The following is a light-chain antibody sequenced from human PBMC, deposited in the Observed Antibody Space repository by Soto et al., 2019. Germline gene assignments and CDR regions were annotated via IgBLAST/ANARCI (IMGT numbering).Light chain of an antibody. CDR3: QQRSNWPPA. CDR1: QSVSTN. CDR2: DAS. J-gene: IGKJ5*01. V-gene: IGKV3-11*01. Sequence: EIVMTQSPATLSVSPGASATLSCRASQSVSTNLAWYQQKPGQAPRLLIYDASNRATGIPARFSGSGSGTDFTLTISSLEPEDFAVYYCQQRSNWPPAFGQGTRLEI.